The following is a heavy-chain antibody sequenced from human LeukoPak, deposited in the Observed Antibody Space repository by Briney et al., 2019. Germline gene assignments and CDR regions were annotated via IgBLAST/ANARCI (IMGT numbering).Heavy chain of an antibody. CDR3: AKRSPSGIVFFDY. J-gene: IGHJ4*02. Sequence: PGGSLRLSCAASGFTFSSYAMSWVRHAPGKGLEWVSAVSPDGGTTYYADSVKGRFTISRDNSKNTLYLQMNSLRAEDTAVYYCAKRSPSGIVFFDYWGQGTLVTVSS. D-gene: IGHD1-14*01. V-gene: IGHV3-23*01. CDR2: VSPDGGTT. CDR1: GFTFSSYA.